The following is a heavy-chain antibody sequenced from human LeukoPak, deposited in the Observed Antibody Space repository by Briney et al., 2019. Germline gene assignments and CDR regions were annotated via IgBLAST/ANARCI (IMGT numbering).Heavy chain of an antibody. V-gene: IGHV1-2*02. CDR1: GYTFTGYY. CDR3: ARVFGDYYFDY. CDR2: INPNSGGT. J-gene: IGHJ4*02. Sequence: ASVKVSCKASGYTFTGYYMHWVRQAPGQGLEWMGWINPNSGGTDYAQKFQGRVTMARDTSISTAYMELSRLRSDDTAVYYCARVFGDYYFDYWGQGTLVTVSS. D-gene: IGHD3-16*01.